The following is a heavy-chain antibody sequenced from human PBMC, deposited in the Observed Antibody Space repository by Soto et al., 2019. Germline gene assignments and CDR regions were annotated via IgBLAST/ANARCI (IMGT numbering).Heavy chain of an antibody. J-gene: IGHJ6*02. CDR3: ARGYVGYYYYGMDV. V-gene: IGHV6-1*01. Sequence: SPTLSLTCALSGDSVSSNSAAWNWIRQTPSRGLEWLGRTYYRSKWYNDYAVSVKSRITINPDTSKNQFSLQLNSVTPEDTAVYYCARGYVGYYYYGMDVWGQGTTVTVSS. D-gene: IGHD3-16*01. CDR2: TYYRSKWYN. CDR1: GDSVSSNSAA.